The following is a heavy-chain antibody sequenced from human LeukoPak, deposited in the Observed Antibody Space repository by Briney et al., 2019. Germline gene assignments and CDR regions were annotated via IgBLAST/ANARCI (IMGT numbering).Heavy chain of an antibody. Sequence: GGSLRLSCTGSGFTFDDYAMHGVRKAPGKGLVWVSLIIGECGSRFYADSVKGRFPIYRDSSKNSLYLQMNSLRTDDSALYYCVKDREGSGSYNYYGMDAWAQGTTASVSS. D-gene: IGHD3-10*01. J-gene: IGHJ6*01. CDR2: IIGECGSR. CDR3: VKDREGSGSYNYYGMDA. CDR1: GFTFDDYA. V-gene: IGHV3-43*02.